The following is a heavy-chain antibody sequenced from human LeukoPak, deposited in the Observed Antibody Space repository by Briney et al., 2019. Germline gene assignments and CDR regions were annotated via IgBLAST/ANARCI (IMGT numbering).Heavy chain of an antibody. CDR2: IVGNGGGI. J-gene: IGHJ4*02. Sequence: GRSLRLSCAAPGFTFSTYAMNWVRQAPGKGLEWVSVIVGNGGGIHYADSVKGRFTISRDNYKSTLYLQMNSLRAEDTAVYYCAKDRIPDGKYSIDFWGQGALVTVSS. CDR1: GFTFSTYA. V-gene: IGHV3-23*01. CDR3: AKDRIPDGKYSIDF. D-gene: IGHD5-24*01.